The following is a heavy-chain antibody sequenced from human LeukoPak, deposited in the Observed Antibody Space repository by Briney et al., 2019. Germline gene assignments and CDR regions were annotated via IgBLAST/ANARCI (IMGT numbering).Heavy chain of an antibody. V-gene: IGHV7-4-1*02. Sequence: GASVKVSCKASGYTFINYAMNWVRQAPGQGLEWMGWTNTNTGNPTYAQGFTGRFVFSLDTSVSTAYLQISSLKAEDTAVYYCARGFYGDYGPIWFDPWGQGTLVTVSS. D-gene: IGHD4-17*01. J-gene: IGHJ5*02. CDR1: GYTFINYA. CDR2: TNTNTGNP. CDR3: ARGFYGDYGPIWFDP.